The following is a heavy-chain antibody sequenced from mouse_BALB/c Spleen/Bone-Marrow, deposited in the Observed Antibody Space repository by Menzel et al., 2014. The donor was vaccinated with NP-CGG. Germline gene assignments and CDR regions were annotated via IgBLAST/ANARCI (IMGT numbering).Heavy chain of an antibody. CDR2: ILPGSGST. J-gene: IGHJ1*01. CDR1: GYTFSSYW. D-gene: IGHD2-14*01. V-gene: IGHV1-9*01. Sequence: QVQLQQSGAELMKPGASVKIPCKATGYTFSSYWIEWVKQRPGHGLEWIGEILPGSGSTNYNEKFKGKATFTADTSSNTAYSKLTSEASGDSAVYCYAGGGVRGGYWYFDVWGAGTTVTVSS. CDR3: AGGGVRGGYWYFDV.